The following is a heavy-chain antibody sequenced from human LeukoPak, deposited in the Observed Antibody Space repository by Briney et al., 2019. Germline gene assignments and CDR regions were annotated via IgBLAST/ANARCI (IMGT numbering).Heavy chain of an antibody. CDR2: LYNDGTT. CDR3: ARDEGDSSGYYPGL. D-gene: IGHD3-22*01. Sequence: GGSLRLSCAASGITVDDNYMNWVRQAPGKGLEWVSVLYNDGTTYYADPVKGRFTISRHNSKNTLYLQMNSLRSEDTAVYYCARDEGDSSGYYPGLWGQGTLVTVSS. CDR1: GITVDDNY. V-gene: IGHV3-53*04. J-gene: IGHJ1*01.